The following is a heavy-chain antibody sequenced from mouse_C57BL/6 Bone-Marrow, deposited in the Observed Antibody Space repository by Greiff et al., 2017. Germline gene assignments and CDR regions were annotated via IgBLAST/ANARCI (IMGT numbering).Heavy chain of an antibody. Sequence: QVQLQQSGPELVKPGASVKISCKASGYAFSSSWMNWVKQRPGKGLEWIGRIYPGDGDTNYNGKFKGKATLTADKSSSTAYMQLSSLTSEDSAVYFCARSQLRLLAWFAYGGQGTLVTVSA. CDR3: ARSQLRLLAWFAY. V-gene: IGHV1-82*01. CDR1: GYAFSSSW. J-gene: IGHJ3*01. D-gene: IGHD3-2*02. CDR2: IYPGDGDT.